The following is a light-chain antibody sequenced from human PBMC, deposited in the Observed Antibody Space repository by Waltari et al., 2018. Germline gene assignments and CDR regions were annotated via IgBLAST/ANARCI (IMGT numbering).Light chain of an antibody. CDR2: GPD. V-gene: IGLV3-19*01. Sequence: SSDLTQDPSVSVALGQTVRITCHGDTLRRSYASWYQQRTGQAPILVLYGPDNRPSGIPDRFSGSTSGNTASLTITGAQAEDEADYYCHSRETFSTRLFGGGTRLTV. CDR3: HSRETFSTRL. CDR1: TLRRSY. J-gene: IGLJ2*01.